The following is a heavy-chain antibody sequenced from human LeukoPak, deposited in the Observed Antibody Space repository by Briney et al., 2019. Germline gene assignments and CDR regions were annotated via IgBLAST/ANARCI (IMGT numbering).Heavy chain of an antibody. CDR1: GGSMSSYY. V-gene: IGHV4-59*01. J-gene: IGHJ4*02. CDR3: ARGSGLFHFGNDY. Sequence: SETQSLTCTVSGGSMSSYYWSWIRQPPGRGLEGMGYIYYSGSTNYNPSLKSRVTISVDTPKNQFSLRLSSVTAADTAVYYCARGSGLFHFGNDYWGQGTLVTVSS. D-gene: IGHD3-10*01. CDR2: IYYSGST.